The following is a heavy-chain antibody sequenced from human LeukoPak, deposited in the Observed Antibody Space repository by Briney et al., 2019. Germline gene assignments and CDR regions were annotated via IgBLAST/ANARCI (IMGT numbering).Heavy chain of an antibody. J-gene: IGHJ4*02. CDR1: GFTFSGSI. CDR3: TTTYYDILTGYYTFDY. CDR2: IRSKANSYAT. Sequence: GGSLRLSCAASGFTFSGSIMHWVRQASGKGLEWVGRIRSKANSYATTYAASVKGRFTISRDDSKNTAYLQMNSLKAEDTAVYYCTTTYYDILTGYYTFDYWGQGTQVTVSS. V-gene: IGHV3-73*01. D-gene: IGHD3-9*01.